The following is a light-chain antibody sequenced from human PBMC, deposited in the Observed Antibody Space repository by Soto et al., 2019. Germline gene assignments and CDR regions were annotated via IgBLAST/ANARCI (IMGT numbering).Light chain of an antibody. J-gene: IGKJ4*01. Sequence: EIVLTQSPGTLSLSPGERATLSCRASQSVSSSYLAWYQQKPGQAPSLRIYGVSSSATGIPDRFSGSGSGTTFTLTNSRLEPDDVAVYYCQRDGSSPLTFGGGTRMESK. CDR3: QRDGSSPLT. CDR1: QSVSSSY. CDR2: GVS. V-gene: IGKV3-20*01.